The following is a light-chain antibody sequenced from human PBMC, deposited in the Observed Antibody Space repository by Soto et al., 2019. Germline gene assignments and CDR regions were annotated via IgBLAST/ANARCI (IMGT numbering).Light chain of an antibody. Sequence: QSVRTQPASGSGSPGQAITISCTGTSSDVGSYNLVSWYQQHPGKAPKLMIYEGSKRPSGVSNRFSGSKSGNTASLTISGLQAEDEADYYCCSYAGSSTSPYVFGTGTKVTVL. V-gene: IGLV2-23*01. CDR3: CSYAGSSTSPYV. J-gene: IGLJ1*01. CDR2: EGS. CDR1: SSDVGSYNL.